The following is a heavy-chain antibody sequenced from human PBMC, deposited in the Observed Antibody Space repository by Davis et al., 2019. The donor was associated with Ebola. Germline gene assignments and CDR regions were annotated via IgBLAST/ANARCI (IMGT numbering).Heavy chain of an antibody. CDR3: VRGWGRSGLDV. J-gene: IGHJ6*02. V-gene: IGHV6-1*01. Sequence: HSQTLSLTCAISGDRVPGNIPAWHWIRQSPSRGLELLGRTYYTSKWHNDYGESVKSRISINPDTSKNQLSLQLNSVTPEDTAVYYCVRGWGRSGLDVWGQGTTVTVSS. D-gene: IGHD3-16*01. CDR2: TYYTSKWHN. CDR1: GDRVPGNIPA.